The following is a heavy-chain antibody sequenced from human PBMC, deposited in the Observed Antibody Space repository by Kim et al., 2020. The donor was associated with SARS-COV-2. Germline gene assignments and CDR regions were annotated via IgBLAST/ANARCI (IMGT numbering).Heavy chain of an antibody. CDR3: AREWVRVAATGDGAFEI. Sequence: GGSLRLSCAASGFTFRTYAMHWVRQAPGKGLEWVTVISYDGSNKYYADSVKGRFTISRDNSKNTLYLQMTSLRAEDTAVYYCAREWVRVAATGDGAFEIWGEGATFTASS. CDR1: GFTFRTYA. V-gene: IGHV3-30-3*01. CDR2: ISYDGSNK. J-gene: IGHJ3*02. D-gene: IGHD2-15*01.